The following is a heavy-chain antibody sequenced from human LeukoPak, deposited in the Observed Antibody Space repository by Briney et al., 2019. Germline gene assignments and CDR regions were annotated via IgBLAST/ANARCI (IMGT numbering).Heavy chain of an antibody. J-gene: IGHJ5*02. V-gene: IGHV4-4*02. CDR3: AKVNGDYPPWVLDP. Sequence: PSETLSLTCGVSGGSITSTNYWTWVRQPPGKGLEWIGEVNLQGSTNYNPSLMGRVAISVDMSENHISLQLTSVTAADTAVYYCAKVNGDYPPWVLDPWGQGTLVTVSS. CDR1: GGSITSTNY. CDR2: VNLQGST. D-gene: IGHD4-17*01.